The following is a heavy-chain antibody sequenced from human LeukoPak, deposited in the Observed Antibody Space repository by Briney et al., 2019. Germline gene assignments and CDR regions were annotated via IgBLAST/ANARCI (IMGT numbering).Heavy chain of an antibody. CDR1: GFTFSSFG. CDR3: AKDLWEVPAAKGIYYYGMDV. J-gene: IGHJ6*02. V-gene: IGHV3-30*18. CDR2: ISYDGSNK. D-gene: IGHD2-2*01. Sequence: QSGGSLRRSCAASGFTFSSFGMRWVRQAPGKGLEWVAVISYDGSNKYYADSVKGRFTISRDNSKNTLYLQMNSLRAEDTAVYYCAKDLWEVPAAKGIYYYGMDVWGQGTTVTVSS.